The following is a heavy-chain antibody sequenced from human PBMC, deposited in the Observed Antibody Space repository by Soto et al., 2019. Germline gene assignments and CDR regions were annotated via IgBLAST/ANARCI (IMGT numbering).Heavy chain of an antibody. CDR1: GGSFSSYY. J-gene: IGHJ6*02. CDR2: VYYGGST. V-gene: IGHV4-34*01. Sequence: PSETLSLTYAVYGGSFSSYYWGWILQPPGKGLEWIGNVYYGGSTYYNPSLKSRVTISVETSKSQFSLKLSSVTAADTAVYYCAGGDYYHSSGYYFYYYTMDVWGQGTTVTVSS. CDR3: AGGDYYHSSGYYFYYYTMDV. D-gene: IGHD3-22*01.